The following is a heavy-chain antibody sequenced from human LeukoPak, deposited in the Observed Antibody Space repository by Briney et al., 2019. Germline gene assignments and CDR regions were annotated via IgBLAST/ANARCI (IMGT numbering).Heavy chain of an antibody. D-gene: IGHD6-6*01. V-gene: IGHV1-69*05. CDR2: IIPIFGTA. CDR3: ARGKQLVLNY. CDR1: GGTLSSYA. Sequence: GASVKVSCKASGGTLSSYAISWVRQAPGQGLEWMGGIIPIFGTANYAQKFQGRVTITTDESTSTAYMELSSLRSEDTAVYYCARGKQLVLNYWGQGTLVTVSS. J-gene: IGHJ4*02.